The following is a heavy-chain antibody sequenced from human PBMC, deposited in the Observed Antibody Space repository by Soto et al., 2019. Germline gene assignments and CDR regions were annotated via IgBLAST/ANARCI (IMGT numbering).Heavy chain of an antibody. CDR1: KDTFSNYA. Sequence: ASVKVSCKASKDTFSNYAISWVRQAPGQGLEWMGGIIPIFGTANYAQKFQGRVTITADESTSTAYMELSSLRSEDTAVYYCARDPGLLWFGVAWGYYGMDVWGQGTTVTVSS. J-gene: IGHJ6*02. D-gene: IGHD3-10*01. CDR3: ARDPGLLWFGVAWGYYGMDV. V-gene: IGHV1-69*13. CDR2: IIPIFGTA.